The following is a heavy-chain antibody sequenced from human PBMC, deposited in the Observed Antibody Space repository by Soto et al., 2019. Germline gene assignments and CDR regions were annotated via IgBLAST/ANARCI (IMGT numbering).Heavy chain of an antibody. CDR3: AKHRHSPETRVFDS. Sequence: QVHLVESGGGVVQPGMSLRLSCAASGFAFSYYGLHWVRQAPGKGLECVAIISHDGGNRYYADSVKGRFTISRDNSKNTLYLQMNSLRAEDTAVYYCAKHRHSPETRVFDSWGQGTLVTVSS. J-gene: IGHJ4*02. D-gene: IGHD2-21*01. CDR1: GFAFSYYG. V-gene: IGHV3-30*18. CDR2: ISHDGGNR.